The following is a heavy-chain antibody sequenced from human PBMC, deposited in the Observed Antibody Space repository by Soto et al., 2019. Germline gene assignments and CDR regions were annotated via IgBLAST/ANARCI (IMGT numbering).Heavy chain of an antibody. CDR3: AKEMHAYGGAFDI. V-gene: IGHV3-23*01. Sequence: GVSLRLSCAASGFTFSSYAMSWVRQGPGKGLEWVSASSGSGGSTYYADSVKGRSTISRDNSKNTLELQMNSPRAEDTAVYYCAKEMHAYGGAFDIWGHGKMVTVSS. D-gene: IGHD3-10*01. CDR2: SSGSGGST. CDR1: GFTFSSYA. J-gene: IGHJ3*02.